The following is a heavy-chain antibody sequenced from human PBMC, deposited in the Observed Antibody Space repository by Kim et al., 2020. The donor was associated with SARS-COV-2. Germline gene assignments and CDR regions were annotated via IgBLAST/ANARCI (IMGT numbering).Heavy chain of an antibody. D-gene: IGHD6-6*01. J-gene: IGHJ4*02. CDR3: ARDLAGGPYSSSSDY. CDR1: GFTFSSYA. Sequence: GGSLRLSCAASGFTFSSYAMHWVRQAPGKGLEWVAVISYDGSNKYYADSVKGRFTISRDNSKNTLYLQMNSLRAEDTAVYYCARDLAGGPYSSSSDYWGQGTLVTVSS. V-gene: IGHV3-30-3*01. CDR2: ISYDGSNK.